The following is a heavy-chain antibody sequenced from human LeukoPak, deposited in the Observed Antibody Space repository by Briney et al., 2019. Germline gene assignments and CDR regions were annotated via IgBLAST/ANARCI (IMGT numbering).Heavy chain of an antibody. J-gene: IGHJ3*02. Sequence: SETLSLTCTVSGGSISSGAYYWSWIRQPPGKDLEWIGYIYYSGNAYYNPSLKARGTISVDTSKNQFSLKLNSVTAADTAVYYCARDYAGAFDIWGQGTMVTVSS. CDR2: IYYSGNA. CDR1: GGSISSGAYY. CDR3: ARDYAGAFDI. D-gene: IGHD4-17*01. V-gene: IGHV4-30-4*08.